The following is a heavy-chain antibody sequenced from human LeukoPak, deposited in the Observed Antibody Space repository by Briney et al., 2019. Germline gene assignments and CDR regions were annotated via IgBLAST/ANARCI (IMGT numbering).Heavy chain of an antibody. V-gene: IGHV3-66*01. Sequence: GGSLRISCAASGFTVSSNYMSWVRQAPGKGLESVSVIYSGDSTYYADSVKGRFTISRDNSKNTLYLQMNSLRAEDTAVYYCAREGGNSVWGYFDLWGRGTLVTVSS. CDR2: IYSGDST. CDR3: AREGGNSVWGYFDL. J-gene: IGHJ2*01. CDR1: GFTVSSNY. D-gene: IGHD4-23*01.